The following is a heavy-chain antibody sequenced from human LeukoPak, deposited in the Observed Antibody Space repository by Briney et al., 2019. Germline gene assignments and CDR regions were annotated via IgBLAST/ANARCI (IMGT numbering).Heavy chain of an antibody. D-gene: IGHD3-10*01. CDR2: IYYSGST. CDR3: ARKIIWFGELSTYFDY. CDR1: GGSISSYY. J-gene: IGHJ4*02. V-gene: IGHV4-59*01. Sequence: SETLSLTCTVSGGSISSYYWSWIRQPPGKGLEWIGYIYYSGSTNYNPSLKSRVTISVDTSKNQFSLKLSSVTAADTAVYYCARKIIWFGELSTYFDYWGQGTLVTVSS.